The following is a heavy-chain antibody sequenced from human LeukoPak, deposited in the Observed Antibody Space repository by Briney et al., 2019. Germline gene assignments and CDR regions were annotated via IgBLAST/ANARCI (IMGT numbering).Heavy chain of an antibody. J-gene: IGHJ2*01. CDR1: GGSFSGYY. V-gene: IGHV4-34*01. Sequence: SETLSLTCAVYGGSFSGYYWSWIRQPPGKGLEWIGEINHSGSTNDNPSLKSRVTISVDTSKNQFSLKLSSVTAADTAVYYCARWVTTVRKWYFDLWGRGTLVTVSS. D-gene: IGHD4-17*01. CDR3: ARWVTTVRKWYFDL. CDR2: INHSGST.